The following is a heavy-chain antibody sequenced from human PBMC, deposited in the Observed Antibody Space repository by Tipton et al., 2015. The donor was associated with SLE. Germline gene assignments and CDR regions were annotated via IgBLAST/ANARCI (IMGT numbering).Heavy chain of an antibody. CDR3: ARIPPVGTSDY. V-gene: IGHV4-38-2*02. CDR2: INHSGST. Sequence: TLSLTCTVSGYSISSGYYWGWIRQPPGKGLEWIGEINHSGSTNYNPSLKSRVTISVDTSKNQFSLKLSSVTAADTAVYYCARIPPVGTSDYWGQGTLVTVSS. CDR1: GYSISSGYY. D-gene: IGHD1-7*01. J-gene: IGHJ4*02.